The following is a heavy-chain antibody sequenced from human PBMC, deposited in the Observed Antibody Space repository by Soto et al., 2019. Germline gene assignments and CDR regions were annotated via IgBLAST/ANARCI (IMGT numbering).Heavy chain of an antibody. J-gene: IGHJ4*02. D-gene: IGHD1-26*01. CDR2: ITPYNGNA. CDR3: ARARMYSGAYHDY. CDR1: GYTFSNFG. Sequence: ASEVSCKASGYTFSNFGINWVRQAPGQGLEWMGWITPYNGNANYAQKYQDRLTVTTDTSTNTAYLELRSLRSDDTAVYFCARARMYSGAYHDYWGQGTLVTVSS. V-gene: IGHV1-18*04.